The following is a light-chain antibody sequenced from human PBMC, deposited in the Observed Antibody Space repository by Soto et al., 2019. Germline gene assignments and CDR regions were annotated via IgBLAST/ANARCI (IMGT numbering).Light chain of an antibody. CDR2: GNS. V-gene: IGLV1-40*01. J-gene: IGLJ2*01. CDR3: QSSDSSLSAYVV. CDR1: SSNIGAGYD. Sequence: QSVLTQPPSVSGAPGQRVTISCTGSSSNIGAGYDVHWYQQLPGTAPKLLIYGNSNRPSGVPDRFSSSKSGTSASLAITGLQAEDEADYCCQSSDSSLSAYVVFGGGTKLTVL.